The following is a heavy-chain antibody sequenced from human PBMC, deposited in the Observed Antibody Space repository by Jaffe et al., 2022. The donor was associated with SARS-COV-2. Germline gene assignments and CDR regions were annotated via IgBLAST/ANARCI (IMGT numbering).Heavy chain of an antibody. CDR3: AHSGSFYGFDY. CDR1: GGSISSSTYY. V-gene: IGHV4-39*01. D-gene: IGHD1-26*01. Sequence: QLQLQESGPGLVKPSETMSLTCTVSGGSISSSTYYWGWIRQPPGKGLEWIGSIYYSGSAYYNPSLKSRVTISVDTSKKQFSLKLNSVTAADTAVYYCAHSGSFYGFDYWGQGTLVTVSS. CDR2: IYYSGSA. J-gene: IGHJ4*02.